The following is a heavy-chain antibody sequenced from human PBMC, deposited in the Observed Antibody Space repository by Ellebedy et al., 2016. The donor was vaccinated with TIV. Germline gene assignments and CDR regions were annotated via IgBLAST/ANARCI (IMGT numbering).Heavy chain of an antibody. CDR3: ARELYYHGSSD. CDR2: ISANGSTT. J-gene: IGHJ4*02. Sequence: GESLKISXAVSGFTFSYPYMSWVRQGPGKGLEWVSYISANGSTTYYADSVKGRFTVSRDNAKNLLFLQMNSLRVEDTAVYYCARELYYHGSSDWGQGTLVTVSS. D-gene: IGHD3-10*01. CDR1: GFTFSYPY. V-gene: IGHV3-11*01.